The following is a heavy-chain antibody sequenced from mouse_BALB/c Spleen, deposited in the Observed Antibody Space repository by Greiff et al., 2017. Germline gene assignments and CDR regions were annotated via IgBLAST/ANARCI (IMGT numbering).Heavy chain of an antibody. V-gene: IGHV1-4*01. J-gene: IGHJ3*01. CDR2: INPSSGYT. Sequence: VQLQQSGAELARPGASVKMSCKASGYTFTSYTMHWVKQRPGQGLEWIGYINPSSGYTNYNQKFKDKATLTADKSSSTAYMQLSSLTSEDSAVYYCAREGITTPFAYWGQGTLVTVSA. CDR3: AREGITTPFAY. D-gene: IGHD2-4*01. CDR1: GYTFTSYT.